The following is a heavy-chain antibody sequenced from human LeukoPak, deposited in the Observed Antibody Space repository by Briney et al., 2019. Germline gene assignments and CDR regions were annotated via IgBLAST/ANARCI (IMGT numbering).Heavy chain of an antibody. D-gene: IGHD2-2*01. CDR3: ATSVVVPAAMYRVVSYYFDY. CDR1: GFTFSSYE. V-gene: IGHV3-48*03. J-gene: IGHJ4*02. Sequence: GGSLRLSCAASGFTFSSYEMNWVRQAPGKGLEWVSYISSSGSTIYHADSVKGRFTISRDNAKNSLYLQMNSLRAEDTAVYYCATSVVVPAAMYRVVSYYFDYWGQGTLVTVSS. CDR2: ISSSGSTI.